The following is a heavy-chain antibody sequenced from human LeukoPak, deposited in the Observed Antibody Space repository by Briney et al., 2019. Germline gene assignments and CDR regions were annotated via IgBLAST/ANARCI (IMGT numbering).Heavy chain of an antibody. D-gene: IGHD6-19*01. CDR1: RFTFIGYT. J-gene: IGHJ4*01. Sequence: PGGSLRLSCAASRFTFIGYTMNWIRQAPGKGLEWVSSISSRSTYIYYADSVKGRFTISRDNAKTSLYLQMNSLRAEDTAVYYCAREESGSSGWYDYWGHGTLVTVSS. V-gene: IGHV3-21*01. CDR2: ISSRSTYI. CDR3: AREESGSSGWYDY.